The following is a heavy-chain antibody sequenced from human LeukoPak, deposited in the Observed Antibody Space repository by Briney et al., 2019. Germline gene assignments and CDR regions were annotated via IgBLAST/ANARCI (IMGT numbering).Heavy chain of an antibody. CDR1: GYRFTDYW. V-gene: IGHV5-51*01. CDR3: ARGAAGTTPDYYYFGLDV. CDR2: IYPGDSDT. Sequence: GESLKISCKGSGYRFTDYWIGWVRQMPGKCLEWMGIIYPGDSDTRKSPSFQGQVTISADKSINPAQLQWSSLKASDTAMYYCARGAAGTTPDYYYFGLDVWGQGTTVRVSS. D-gene: IGHD1-7*01. J-gene: IGHJ6*02.